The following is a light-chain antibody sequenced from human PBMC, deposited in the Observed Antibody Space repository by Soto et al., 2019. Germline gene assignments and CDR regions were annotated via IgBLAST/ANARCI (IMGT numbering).Light chain of an antibody. CDR1: SSNIGAGYD. CDR2: GND. Sequence: QSVLTQPPSVSGAPGQRVTISCSGTSSNIGAGYDVHWYHQLPGTAPKLLIFGNDNRPSGVPARFSASRSGTSASLAITGLQAEDEADYYCQSFDTNLRRSVFGGGTPLTVL. CDR3: QSFDTNLRRSV. J-gene: IGLJ3*02. V-gene: IGLV1-40*01.